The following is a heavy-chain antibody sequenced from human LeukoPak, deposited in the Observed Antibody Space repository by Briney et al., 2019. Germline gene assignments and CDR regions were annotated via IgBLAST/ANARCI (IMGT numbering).Heavy chain of an antibody. V-gene: IGHV4-39*01. D-gene: IGHD6-13*01. CDR3: ARLLTKIAAAGTRLSNWFDP. CDR1: GGSISSSSYY. Sequence: SETLSLTCTVSGGSISSSSYYWGWIRQPPGKGLEWIGSIYYSGSTYYNPSLKSRVTISVDTSKNQFSLKLSSVTAADTAVYYCARLLTKIAAAGTRLSNWFDPWGQGTLVTVSS. CDR2: IYYSGST. J-gene: IGHJ5*02.